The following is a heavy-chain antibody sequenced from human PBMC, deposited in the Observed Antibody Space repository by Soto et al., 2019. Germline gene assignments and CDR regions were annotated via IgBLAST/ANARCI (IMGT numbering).Heavy chain of an antibody. CDR1: GYTFTSYD. J-gene: IGHJ6*02. Sequence: ASVKVSCKASGYTFTSYDINWVRQATGQGLEWMGWMNPNSGNTGYAQKFQGRVTMTRNTSISTAYMELSSLRSGDTAVYYCARVNPIPPGYDYVWVSYRYYYGMDVWGQGTTVTVSS. CDR3: ARVNPIPPGYDYVWVSYRYYYGMDV. D-gene: IGHD3-16*02. CDR2: MNPNSGNT. V-gene: IGHV1-8*01.